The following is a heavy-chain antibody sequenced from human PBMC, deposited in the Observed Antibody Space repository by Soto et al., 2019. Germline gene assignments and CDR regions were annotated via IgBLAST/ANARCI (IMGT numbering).Heavy chain of an antibody. CDR1: GFTFSSYA. CDR2: ISYDGSNK. D-gene: IGHD6-6*01. J-gene: IGHJ4*02. Sequence: GGSLRLSCAASGFTFSSYAMHWVRQAPGKGLEWVAVISYDGSNKYYADSVKGRFTISRDNSKNTLYLQMNSLRAEDTAVYYCARDQSIAARYFDYWGQGTLVTVSS. CDR3: ARDQSIAARYFDY. V-gene: IGHV3-30-3*01.